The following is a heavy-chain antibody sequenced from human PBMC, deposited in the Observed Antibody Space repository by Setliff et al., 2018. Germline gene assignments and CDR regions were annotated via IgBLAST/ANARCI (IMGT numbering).Heavy chain of an antibody. CDR3: ARGAVTSGARADYFDN. Sequence: SETLSLTCTVSGGPVTRTTTFWGWVRQTPGKGLEWIGSTYDSGSTYYNPSLNSRVTISEDTSKNQFSLKLTSVTAADAAVYYCARGAVTSGARADYFDNWGRGTLVTVSS. CDR2: TYDSGST. J-gene: IGHJ4*02. V-gene: IGHV4-39*07. CDR1: GGPVTRTTTF. D-gene: IGHD4-17*01.